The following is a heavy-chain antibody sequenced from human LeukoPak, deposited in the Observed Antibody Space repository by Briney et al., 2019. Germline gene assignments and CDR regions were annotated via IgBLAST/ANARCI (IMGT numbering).Heavy chain of an antibody. Sequence: SETLSLTCTVSGGSISSYYWSWIRQPAGKGLEWIGYIYYSGSTNYNPSLKSRVTISVDTSKNQFSLKLSSVTAADTAVYYCARYVFDLRAFDIWGQGTMVTVSS. CDR3: ARYVFDLRAFDI. CDR2: IYYSGST. V-gene: IGHV4-59*01. D-gene: IGHD3-16*01. J-gene: IGHJ3*02. CDR1: GGSISSYY.